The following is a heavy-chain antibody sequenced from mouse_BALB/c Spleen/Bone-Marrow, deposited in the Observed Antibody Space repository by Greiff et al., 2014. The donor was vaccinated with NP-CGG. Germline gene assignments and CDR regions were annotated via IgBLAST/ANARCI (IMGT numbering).Heavy chain of an antibody. V-gene: IGHV14-3*02. D-gene: IGHD2-3*01. Sequence: LQQSGAELVKPGASVKLSCTTSGFNIKDTYIHWVKQRPEQGLEWNGRIDPANGNTKYDPEFQGKATITADTSSNTAYLHLSSLTSEDTAVYSCAHDAPFAYWGQGTLVTVSA. J-gene: IGHJ3*01. CDR3: AHDAPFAY. CDR1: GFNIKDTY. CDR2: IDPANGNT.